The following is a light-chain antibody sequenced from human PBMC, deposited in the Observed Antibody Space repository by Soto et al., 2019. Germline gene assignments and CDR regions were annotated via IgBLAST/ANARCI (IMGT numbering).Light chain of an antibody. Sequence: DIQMTQSPSTLSASVGDRVTITCRASQSISSWLAWYQPKPGKAPKLLIYKAYSLESGVPSRFSGSGSGTEFTLTISSLQPDDFATYYCQQYNSYSRTFGQGTKVEIK. CDR2: KAY. J-gene: IGKJ1*01. V-gene: IGKV1-5*03. CDR1: QSISSW. CDR3: QQYNSYSRT.